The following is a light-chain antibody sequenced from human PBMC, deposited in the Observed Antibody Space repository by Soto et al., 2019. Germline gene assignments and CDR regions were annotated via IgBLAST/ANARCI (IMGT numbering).Light chain of an antibody. Sequence: EIVLTQSPATLSLSPGERATLSCRASQSVSSYLAWYQQKPGQAPRLLIYDASNRATGIPARFSGSGSGTDFTLTISRLEPEDFAVYYCQQRSNWPLTFGGGPQGEIK. CDR3: QQRSNWPLT. CDR1: QSVSSY. CDR2: DAS. V-gene: IGKV3-11*01. J-gene: IGKJ4*01.